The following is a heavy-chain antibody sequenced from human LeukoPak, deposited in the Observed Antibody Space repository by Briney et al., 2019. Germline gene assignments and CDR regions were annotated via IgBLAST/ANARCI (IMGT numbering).Heavy chain of an antibody. V-gene: IGHV1-46*01. D-gene: IGHD3-10*01. J-gene: IGHJ4*02. CDR3: ARHGTYGSGRD. Sequence: GASVKVSCKASGYTFTSYYMHWVRQAPGQGLEWMGIINPSGGSTSYAQKFQGRVAMTRDMSETTVYMELSSLRSEDTAVYYCARHGTYGSGRDWGQGTLVTVSS. CDR2: INPSGGST. CDR1: GYTFTSYY.